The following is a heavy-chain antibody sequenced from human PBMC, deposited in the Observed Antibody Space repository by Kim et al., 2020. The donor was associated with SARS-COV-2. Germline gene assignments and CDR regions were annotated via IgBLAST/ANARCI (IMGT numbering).Heavy chain of an antibody. CDR2: ISSSGSTI. D-gene: IGHD6-6*01. V-gene: IGHV3-48*03. J-gene: IGHJ4*02. CDR1: GFTFSSYE. Sequence: GGSLRLSCAASGFTFSSYEMNWVRQAPGKGLEWVSYISSSGSTIYYADSVKGRFTISRDNAKNSLYLQMNSLRAEDTAVYYCARHRPHLWRSSWKGYFDYWGQGTLVTVSS. CDR3: ARHRPHLWRSSWKGYFDY.